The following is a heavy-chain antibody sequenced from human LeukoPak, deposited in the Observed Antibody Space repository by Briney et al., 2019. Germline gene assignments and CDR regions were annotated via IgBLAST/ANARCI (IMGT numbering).Heavy chain of an antibody. Sequence: GGSLRLSCAASEFLFSRYWMSWVRQAPGKGLEWVANIKQDGSEKYYVDSVKGRFTISRDNAKNSLYLQMNSLRAEDTAVYFCARGIISYYYMDVWGKGTTVTVSS. D-gene: IGHD2/OR15-2a*01. J-gene: IGHJ6*03. CDR1: EFLFSRYW. CDR3: ARGIISYYYMDV. V-gene: IGHV3-7*01. CDR2: IKQDGSEK.